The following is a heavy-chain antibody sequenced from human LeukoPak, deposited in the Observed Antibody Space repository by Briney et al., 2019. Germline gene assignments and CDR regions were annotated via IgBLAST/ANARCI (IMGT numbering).Heavy chain of an antibody. CDR1: GFTFSSYA. CDR2: ISYDGSNK. D-gene: IGHD1-26*01. Sequence: PGGSLRLSCAASGFTFSSYAMHWVRQAPGKGLEWVAVISYDGSNKYYADSVKGRFTISRDNSKNTLYLQMNSLRAEDTAVYYCAKDGPRGMDVWGKGTTVTVSS. V-gene: IGHV3-30*04. CDR3: AKDGPRGMDV. J-gene: IGHJ6*04.